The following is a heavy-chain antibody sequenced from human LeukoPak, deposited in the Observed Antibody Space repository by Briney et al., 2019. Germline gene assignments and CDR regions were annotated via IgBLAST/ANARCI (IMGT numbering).Heavy chain of an antibody. CDR2: INSDGSST. CDR3: ARDPGYYYYYYGMDV. CDR1: GFTFSSYL. V-gene: IGHV3-74*01. Sequence: PGGSLRLSCAASGFTFSSYLMHWVRQAPGKGLVWVSRINSDGSSTSYADSVKGRFTISRDNAKNTLYLQMNSLRAEDTAVYYCARDPGYYYYYYGMDVWGQGTTVTVSS. J-gene: IGHJ6*02.